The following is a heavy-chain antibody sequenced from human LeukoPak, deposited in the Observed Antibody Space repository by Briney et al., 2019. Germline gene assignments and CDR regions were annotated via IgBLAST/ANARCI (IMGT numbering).Heavy chain of an antibody. CDR1: EYTFTSYY. Sequence: ASVKVSCKASEYTFTSYYMHWVRQAPGQGLEWMGIINPSGGSTSYAQKFQGRVTMTRDTSTSTVYMELSSLRSEDTAVYYCARRRRDDSGLYYMDVWGKGTTVTVSS. V-gene: IGHV1-46*01. CDR2: INPSGGST. J-gene: IGHJ6*03. CDR3: ARRRRDDSGLYYMDV. D-gene: IGHD3-3*01.